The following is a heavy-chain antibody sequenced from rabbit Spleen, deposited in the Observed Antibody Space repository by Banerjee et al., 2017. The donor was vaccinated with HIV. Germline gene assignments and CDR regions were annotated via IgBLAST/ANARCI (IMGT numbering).Heavy chain of an antibody. CDR1: AFDFSSGG. CDR2: IDPVFGST. J-gene: IGHJ4*01. CDR3: ARETSSGWGVVSYYFNL. Sequence: EQLVESGGGLVQPGGSLKLSCKASAFDFSSGGVSWVRQAPGKGLEWIGYIDPVFGSTYYASWAKGRFTISKTSSTTVDLKMTSLTAADTATYFCARETSSGWGVVSYYFNLWGQGTLVTVS. D-gene: IGHD4-1*01. V-gene: IGHV1S21*01.